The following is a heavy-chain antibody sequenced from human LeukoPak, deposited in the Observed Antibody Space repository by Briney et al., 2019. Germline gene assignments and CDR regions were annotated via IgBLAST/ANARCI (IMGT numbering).Heavy chain of an antibody. Sequence: ASVKVSCKASGYTFTSYYMHWVRQAPGQGLEWMGIINPSGGSTSYAQKFQGRVTMTRDTSTSTVYMELSSLRSEDTAVYYCARGSRPSYGVPLRFDPWGQGTLVTVSS. CDR1: GYTFTSYY. J-gene: IGHJ5*02. V-gene: IGHV1-46*01. D-gene: IGHD1-26*01. CDR2: INPSGGST. CDR3: ARGSRPSYGVPLRFDP.